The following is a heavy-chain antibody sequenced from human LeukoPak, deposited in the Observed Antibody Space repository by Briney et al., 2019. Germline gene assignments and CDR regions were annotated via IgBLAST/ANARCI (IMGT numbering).Heavy chain of an antibody. J-gene: IGHJ4*02. Sequence: GGSLRLPCAASGFTFRTYWMSWVRQAPGKGLEWVANIKHDGSEKNYVDSVKGRFTVSRDNTKNSLYLQMNSLRAEDTGVFYCARDQYDSWSRRGNFDSWGQGTLVIVSS. CDR1: GFTFRTYW. CDR3: ARDQYDSWSRRGNFDS. CDR2: IKHDGSEK. V-gene: IGHV3-7*03. D-gene: IGHD3-3*01.